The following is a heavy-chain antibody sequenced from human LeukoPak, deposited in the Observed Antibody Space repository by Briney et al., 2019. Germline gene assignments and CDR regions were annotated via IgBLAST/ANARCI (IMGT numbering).Heavy chain of an antibody. D-gene: IGHD6-19*01. J-gene: IGHJ4*02. CDR3: ARGRGLGELAVASFDS. Sequence: GGSLRLSCAGSGFNFTGYWMHWVRQPPGKGLVWISRIYSDGRSLTYADSVMGRFTISRDNANNMLYLQMNSLRAEGTAVYYCARGRGLGELAVASFDSWGQGTLVTVSS. V-gene: IGHV3-74*03. CDR1: GFNFTGYW. CDR2: IYSDGRSL.